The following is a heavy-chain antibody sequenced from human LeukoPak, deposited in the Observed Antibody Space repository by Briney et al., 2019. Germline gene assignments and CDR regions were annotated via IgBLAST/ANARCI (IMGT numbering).Heavy chain of an antibody. J-gene: IGHJ5*02. CDR3: ARIGVGDDSSGYYYHNWFDH. CDR1: GYTFTSYG. V-gene: IGHV1-18*01. D-gene: IGHD3-22*01. Sequence: ASVKVSCKASGYTFTSYGVSWVRQAPGQGLEWMGWISGYNGYTKYAQKVQGRVTMTTDTSTSTAYMELRSLRSDDTAVYYCARIGVGDDSSGYYYHNWFDHWGQGTLVTVSS. CDR2: ISGYNGYT.